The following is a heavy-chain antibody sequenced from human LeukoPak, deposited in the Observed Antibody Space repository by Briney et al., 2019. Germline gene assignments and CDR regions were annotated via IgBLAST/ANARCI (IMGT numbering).Heavy chain of an antibody. CDR1: GYTFTSYG. CDR2: ISAYNGNT. V-gene: IGHV1-18*01. CDR3: ARAPGVLLWFGELSPTDY. J-gene: IGHJ4*02. Sequence: ASVKVSCKASGYTFTSYGISWVRQAPGQGLEWMGWISAYNGNTNYEQKLQCRVTMTTDTSTSTAYMELRSLRSDDTAVYYCARAPGVLLWFGELSPTDYWGQGTLVTVSS. D-gene: IGHD3-10*01.